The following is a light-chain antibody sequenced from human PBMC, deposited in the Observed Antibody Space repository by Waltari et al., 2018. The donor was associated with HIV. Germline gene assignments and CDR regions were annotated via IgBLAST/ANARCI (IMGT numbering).Light chain of an antibody. V-gene: IGLV3-25*03. CDR1: ALPKQY. Sequence: SYELTQPPSVSASPGQTARITCSGDALPKQYAYWFQQKPGQAPLLVIYKDIERPSVIPERFSGSTSGTTVTLTISGVQAEDEADYYCQSADSSGIPWVFGGGTKLTVL. CDR3: QSADSSGIPWV. J-gene: IGLJ3*02. CDR2: KDI.